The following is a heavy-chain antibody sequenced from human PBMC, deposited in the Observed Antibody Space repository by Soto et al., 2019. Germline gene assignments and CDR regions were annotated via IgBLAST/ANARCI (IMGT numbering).Heavy chain of an antibody. CDR2: IYHSGST. CDR1: SGSISSSNW. Sequence: PSETLSLTCAVSSGSISSSNWWSWVRQPPGKGLEWIGEIYHSGSTNYNPSLKSQVTISVDKSKNQFSLKLSSVTAADTAVYYCARVTSSTLRNWFDPWGQGTLVTVSS. CDR3: ARVTSSTLRNWFDP. V-gene: IGHV4-4*02. D-gene: IGHD5-12*01. J-gene: IGHJ5*02.